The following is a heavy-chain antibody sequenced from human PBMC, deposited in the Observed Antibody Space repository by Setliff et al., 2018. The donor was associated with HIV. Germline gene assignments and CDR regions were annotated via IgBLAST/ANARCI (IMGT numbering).Heavy chain of an antibody. D-gene: IGHD2-2*01. J-gene: IGHJ6*03. Sequence: SETLSLTCAVYGGSFSNYYWSWIRKPPGKGLEWIGEINHTGSTYYSPSLNSRFTISVDTSKKQFFLKLSSVTAADTAVYYCVRGYCSSTTCYDDYYYMDVWGKGSTVTVSS. CDR2: INHTGST. CDR1: GGSFSNYY. V-gene: IGHV4-34*01. CDR3: VRGYCSSTTCYDDYYYMDV.